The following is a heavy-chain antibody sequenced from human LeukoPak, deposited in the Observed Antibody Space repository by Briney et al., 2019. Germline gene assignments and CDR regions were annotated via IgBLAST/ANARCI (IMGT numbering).Heavy chain of an antibody. CDR2: IKSKTDGGTT. V-gene: IGHV3-15*01. Sequence: GGSLRLSCAASGFTFSNAWMSWVRQAPGKGLEWVGRIKSKTDGGTTDYAAPVKGRFTISRDDSKNTLYLQMNSLKTEDTAVYYCYGSGSYYYYYYGMDVWGQGTTVTVPS. J-gene: IGHJ6*02. D-gene: IGHD3-10*01. CDR3: YGSGSYYYYYYGMDV. CDR1: GFTFSNAW.